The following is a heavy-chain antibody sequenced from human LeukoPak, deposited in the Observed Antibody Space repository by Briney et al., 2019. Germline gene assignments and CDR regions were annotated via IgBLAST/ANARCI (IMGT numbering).Heavy chain of an antibody. CDR1: GFTFSSYA. CDR3: AKLGYYDSSGYLFDY. CDR2: ISGSGGST. Sequence: GGSLRLSCAASGFTFSSYAMSWVRQAPGKGLEWVSAISGSGGSTYYADSVKGRFTISRDNSKNTLYLQMNGLRAEDTAVYYCAKLGYYDSSGYLFDYWGQGTLVTVSS. J-gene: IGHJ4*02. V-gene: IGHV3-23*01. D-gene: IGHD3-22*01.